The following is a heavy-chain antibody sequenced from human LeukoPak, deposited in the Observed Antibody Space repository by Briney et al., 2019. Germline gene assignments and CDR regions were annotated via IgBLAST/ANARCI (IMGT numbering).Heavy chain of an antibody. CDR2: ISSSSSYI. D-gene: IGHD3-9*01. CDR1: GFTFSSYS. Sequence: PGGSPRLSCAASGFTFSSYSMNWVRQAPGKGLEWVSSISSSSSYIYYADSVKGRFTISRDNAKNPLYLQMNSLRAEDTAVYYCARVLRYFDRGAFDIWGQGTMVTVSS. V-gene: IGHV3-21*01. CDR3: ARVLRYFDRGAFDI. J-gene: IGHJ3*02.